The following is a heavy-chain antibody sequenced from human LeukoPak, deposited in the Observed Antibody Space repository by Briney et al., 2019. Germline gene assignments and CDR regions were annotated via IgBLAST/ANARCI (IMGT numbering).Heavy chain of an antibody. D-gene: IGHD5-12*01. Sequence: SETLSLTCAVYGGSFSGYYWSWIRQPPGKGMEWIGEINHSGSTNYNPSLKSRVTISVDTSKNQFSLKLSSVTAADTAVYYCARVIQWYFDYWGQGTLVTVSS. J-gene: IGHJ4*02. V-gene: IGHV4-34*01. CDR1: GGSFSGYY. CDR3: ARVIQWYFDY. CDR2: INHSGST.